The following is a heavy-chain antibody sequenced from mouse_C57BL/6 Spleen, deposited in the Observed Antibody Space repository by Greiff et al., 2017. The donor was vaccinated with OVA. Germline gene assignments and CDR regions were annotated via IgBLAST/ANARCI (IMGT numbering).Heavy chain of an antibody. D-gene: IGHD4-1*02. Sequence: EVQGVESGGGLVQPGGSMKLSCVASGFTFSNYWMNWVRQSPEKGLEWVAQIRLKSDNYATHYAESVKGRFTISRDDSKSSVYLQMNNLRAEDTGIYYCTDQLGPFPFDYWGQGTTLTVSS. J-gene: IGHJ2*01. CDR1: GFTFSNYW. V-gene: IGHV6-3*01. CDR2: IRLKSDNYAT. CDR3: TDQLGPFPFDY.